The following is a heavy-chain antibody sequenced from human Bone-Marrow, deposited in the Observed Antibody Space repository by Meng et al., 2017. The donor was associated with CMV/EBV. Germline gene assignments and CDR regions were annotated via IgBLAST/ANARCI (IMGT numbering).Heavy chain of an antibody. CDR1: AFTVSSKY. D-gene: IGHD3-16*01. V-gene: IGHV3-15*01. CDR3: VTGVGGY. CDR2: IKRKTEGGTT. Sequence: GESLKISCSASAFTVSSKYMSWVRQAPGKGLEWVGRIKRKTEGGTTDYGAPVKGRVTISRDDSKNTLYLQMDSLKTEDTAVYYCVTGVGGYWGQGTLVTVSS. J-gene: IGHJ1*01.